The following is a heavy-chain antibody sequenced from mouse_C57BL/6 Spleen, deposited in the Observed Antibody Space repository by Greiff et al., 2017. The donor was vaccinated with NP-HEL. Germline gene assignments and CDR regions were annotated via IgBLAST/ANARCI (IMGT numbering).Heavy chain of an antibody. Sequence: QVQLQQSGAELVRPGASVKLSCKASGYTFTDYYINWVKQRPGQGLEWIARIYPGSGNTYYNEKFKGKATLTAEKSSSTAYMQLSSLTSEDSAVYFCAAPYYSNSAWFAYWGQGTLVTVSA. CDR2: IYPGSGNT. D-gene: IGHD2-5*01. CDR3: AAPYYSNSAWFAY. V-gene: IGHV1-76*01. J-gene: IGHJ3*01. CDR1: GYTFTDYY.